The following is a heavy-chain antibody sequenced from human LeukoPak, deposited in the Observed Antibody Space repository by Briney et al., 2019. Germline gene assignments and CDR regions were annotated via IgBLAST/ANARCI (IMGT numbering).Heavy chain of an antibody. CDR1: GYSFTSYW. Sequence: GESLKISCKGSGYSFTSYWIGWVRQMPGKGLEWMGIIYPGDSDTRYSPSFQGQVTISADKSISTAYLQWSSLKAPDTAMYYCARHTNYYYYYMDVWGKGTTVTVSS. D-gene: IGHD2-2*01. CDR2: IYPGDSDT. V-gene: IGHV5-51*01. J-gene: IGHJ6*03. CDR3: ARHTNYYYYYMDV.